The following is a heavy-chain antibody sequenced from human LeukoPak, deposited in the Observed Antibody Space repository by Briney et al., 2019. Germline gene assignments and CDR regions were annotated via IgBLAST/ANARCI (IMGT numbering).Heavy chain of an antibody. CDR3: AKDEHGSGTFSD. V-gene: IGHV3-9*01. CDR2: ISWNSGII. D-gene: IGHD3-10*01. J-gene: IGHJ4*02. Sequence: GGSLRLSCAASGFAFGDYAMHWVRQAPGKGLEWVSGISWNSGIIVYADSVKGRFTISRDSAKKSLFLEMSSLRVEDTALYYCAKDEHGSGTFSDWGQGALVTVSS. CDR1: GFAFGDYA.